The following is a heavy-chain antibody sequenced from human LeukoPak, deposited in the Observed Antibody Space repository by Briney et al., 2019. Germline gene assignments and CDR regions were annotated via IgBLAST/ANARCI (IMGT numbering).Heavy chain of an antibody. CDR3: ARDSIYGSRGYFDY. D-gene: IGHD3-10*01. CDR2: INHSGST. CDR1: GGSFSGYY. J-gene: IGHJ4*02. Sequence: SETLSLTCAVYGGSFSGYYWSWIRQPPGKGLEWIGEINHSGSTNYNPSLKSRVTISVDTSKNQFSLKLSSVTAADTAVYYCARDSIYGSRGYFDYWGQGTLVTVSS. V-gene: IGHV4-34*01.